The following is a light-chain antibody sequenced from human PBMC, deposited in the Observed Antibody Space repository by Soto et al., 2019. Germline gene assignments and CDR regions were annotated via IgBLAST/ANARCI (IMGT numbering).Light chain of an antibody. Sequence: QSVLTQPPSASGTPGQRVTISCSGSSSNIGGNTVSWYQQFPGTATKLLIYTNNQRPSGVPDRFSGSKSDTSASLAISALQSEDEAHYYCAAWDDSLNGHVFGTGTKVTVL. CDR2: TNN. CDR1: SSNIGGNT. CDR3: AAWDDSLNGHV. V-gene: IGLV1-44*01. J-gene: IGLJ1*01.